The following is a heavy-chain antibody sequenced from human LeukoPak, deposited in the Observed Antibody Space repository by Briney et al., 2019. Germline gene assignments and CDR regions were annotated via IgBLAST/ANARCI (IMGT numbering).Heavy chain of an antibody. V-gene: IGHV1-18*01. D-gene: IGHD6-19*01. CDR1: GYTFTNYA. J-gene: IGHJ4*02. CDR3: ARRMAVTGTDY. CDR2: ISAYSGHT. Sequence: DSVKVSCKAAGYTFTNYAMIWVRQAPGQWLEWMGWISAYSGHTKCAQKVQIRVTMRTDTSTSTAYMELRSLRSDATAVYYCARRMAVTGTDYWGQGTLVTVSS.